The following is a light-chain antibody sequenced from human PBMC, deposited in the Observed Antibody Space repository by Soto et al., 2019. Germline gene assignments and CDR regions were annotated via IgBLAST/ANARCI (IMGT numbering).Light chain of an antibody. Sequence: EIVLTQSPGTLSLSPGVRATLSCRASQSVSSSYLAWYQQKPGQAPRLLIYGASSRATGIPARFSGSGSGTDFTLTISSLEPEDVAAYYCQQYDSSPVTFGQGTKVDIK. CDR3: QQYDSSPVT. J-gene: IGKJ1*01. CDR1: QSVSSSY. V-gene: IGKV3-20*01. CDR2: GAS.